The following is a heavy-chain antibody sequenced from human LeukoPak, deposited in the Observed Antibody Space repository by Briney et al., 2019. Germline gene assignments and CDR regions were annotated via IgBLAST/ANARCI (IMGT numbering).Heavy chain of an antibody. CDR1: GFTFSSYT. CDR2: ISSNGGST. D-gene: IGHD1-1*01. Sequence: GGSLRLSCAASGFTFSSYTMYWVRQAPGKGLEYVSAISSNGGSTYYANSVKGRFTISRDNSKNTLYLQMGSLRGEDMAVYYCAKEVNWRFDYWGQGTLVTVSS. J-gene: IGHJ4*02. V-gene: IGHV3-64*01. CDR3: AKEVNWRFDY.